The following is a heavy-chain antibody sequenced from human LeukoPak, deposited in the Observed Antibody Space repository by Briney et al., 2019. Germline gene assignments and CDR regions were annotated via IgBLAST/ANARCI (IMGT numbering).Heavy chain of an antibody. J-gene: IGHJ4*02. V-gene: IGHV1-18*01. CDR1: GYTFTRSV. CDR3: ARARAAYCGGDCYFGN. CDR2: ISAYNGNT. D-gene: IGHD2-21*02. Sequence: ASVKVSCKASGYTFTRSVISWVRQAPGQGLEWMGWISAYNGNTNYAQKLQGRVTMTTDTSTSTAYMELRSLRSDDTAVYYCARARAAYCGGDCYFGNWGQGTLVTVSS.